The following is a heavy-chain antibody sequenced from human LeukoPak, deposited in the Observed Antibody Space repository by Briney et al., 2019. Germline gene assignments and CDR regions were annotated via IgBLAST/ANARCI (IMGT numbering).Heavy chain of an antibody. D-gene: IGHD3-9*01. J-gene: IGHJ3*02. CDR3: AKDGPHVLRYFDWLSVAFDI. CDR2: ISGSGGST. Sequence: GGSLRLSCAASGFTFSSYGMSWVRQAPGKGLEWVSAISGSGGSTYYADSVKGRFTISRDNSKNTLYLQMNSLRAEDTAVYYCAKDGPHVLRYFDWLSVAFDIWGQGTMVTVSS. V-gene: IGHV3-23*01. CDR1: GFTFSSYG.